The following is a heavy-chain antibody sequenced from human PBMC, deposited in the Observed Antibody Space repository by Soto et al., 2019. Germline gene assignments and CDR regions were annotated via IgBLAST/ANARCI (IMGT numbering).Heavy chain of an antibody. J-gene: IGHJ6*02. D-gene: IGHD5-12*01. V-gene: IGHV3-33*01. Sequence: GGSLRLSCAASGFTFSSYGMHWVRQAPGKGLEWVAVIWYDGSNKYYADSVKGRFTISRDNSKNTLYLQMNSLRAEDTAVYYCARERGYSGYDCGMDVWGQGTTVTVSS. CDR3: ARERGYSGYDCGMDV. CDR2: IWYDGSNK. CDR1: GFTFSSYG.